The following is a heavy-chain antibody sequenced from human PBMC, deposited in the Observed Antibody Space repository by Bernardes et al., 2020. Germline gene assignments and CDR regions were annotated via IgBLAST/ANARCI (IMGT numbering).Heavy chain of an antibody. D-gene: IGHD1-26*01. Sequence: ASVKVSCKASGYTFTSFGISWVRQAPGQGLEWMGWINANNGNTNYAQNPQGRVPMTTDTATSTAYMELRSLRSDDTAVYYCARDPSLVGATDAFDIWGQGKMVTVYS. V-gene: IGHV1-18*01. CDR2: INANNGNT. CDR3: ARDPSLVGATDAFDI. J-gene: IGHJ3*02. CDR1: GYTFTSFG.